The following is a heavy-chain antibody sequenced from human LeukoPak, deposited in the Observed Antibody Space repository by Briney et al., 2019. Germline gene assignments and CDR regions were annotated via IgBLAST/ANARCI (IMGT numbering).Heavy chain of an antibody. CDR3: AREGDFHYMDV. CDR1: GYTFTGYY. CDR2: ISAYNGNT. V-gene: IGHV1-18*04. Sequence: GASVKVSCKASGYTFTGYYMHWVRQAPGQGLEWMGWISAYNGNTNYAQKLQGRVTMTTDTSTSTAYMELRSLRSDDTAVYYCAREGDFHYMDVWGKGTTVTVSS. J-gene: IGHJ6*03. D-gene: IGHD3-16*01.